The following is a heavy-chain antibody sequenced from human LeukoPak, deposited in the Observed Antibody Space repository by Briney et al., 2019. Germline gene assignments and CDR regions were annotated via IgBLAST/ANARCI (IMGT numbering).Heavy chain of an antibody. CDR1: GFTFSSYW. CDR2: IKQDGSEK. V-gene: IGHV3-7*03. CDR3: AREYLDLLWFGELLPPAFDH. D-gene: IGHD3-10*01. Sequence: GGSLRLSCAASGFTFSSYWMSWVHQAPGKGLEWVANIKQDGSEKYFVDSVKGRFTISRDNAKNSLYLQMNSLRAEDTAVYYCAREYLDLLWFGELLPPAFDHWGQGTLVTVSS. J-gene: IGHJ4*02.